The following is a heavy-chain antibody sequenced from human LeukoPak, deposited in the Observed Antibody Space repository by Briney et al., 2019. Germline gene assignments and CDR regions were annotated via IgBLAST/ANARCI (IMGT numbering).Heavy chain of an antibody. CDR3: ARDQEGFDY. J-gene: IGHJ4*02. CDR2: IYPRDGST. Sequence: ASVKVSCKASGYTFTIYGIRWVRQAPGQGLEWMGMIYPRDGSTSYAQNFQGRVTVTRDTSTTTVHMELRGLRSEDTAVYYCARDQEGFDYWGQGTVVTVSS. CDR1: GYTFTIYG. V-gene: IGHV1-46*01.